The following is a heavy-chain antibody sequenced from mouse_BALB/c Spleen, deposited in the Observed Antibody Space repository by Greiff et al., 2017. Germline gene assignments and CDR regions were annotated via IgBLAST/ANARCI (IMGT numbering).Heavy chain of an antibody. CDR3: ARGGNSIDY. Sequence: EVKLMESGGGLVQPGGSRKLSCAASGFTFSSFGMHWVRQAPEKGLEWVAYISSGSSTIYYADTVKGRFTISRDNPKNTLFLQMTSLRSEDTAMYYCARGGNSIDYWGQGTTLTVSS. CDR1: GFTFSSFG. D-gene: IGHD2-1*01. J-gene: IGHJ2*01. CDR2: ISSGSSTI. V-gene: IGHV5-17*02.